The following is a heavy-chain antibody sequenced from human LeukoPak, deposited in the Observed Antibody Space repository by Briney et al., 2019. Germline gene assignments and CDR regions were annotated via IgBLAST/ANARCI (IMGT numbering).Heavy chain of an antibody. Sequence: WASVKVSCKASGYTFIDYYIHWVRQAPGQGLEWLGWINPNSGGTNYPQKVQGRVNLIRETSINTAYMELSRLTSDDTALYYCARSGSRGRSYDDAFDIWGQGTMVTVSS. V-gene: IGHV1-2*02. D-gene: IGHD3-16*01. CDR1: GYTFIDYY. CDR3: ARSGSRGRSYDDAFDI. CDR2: INPNSGGT. J-gene: IGHJ3*02.